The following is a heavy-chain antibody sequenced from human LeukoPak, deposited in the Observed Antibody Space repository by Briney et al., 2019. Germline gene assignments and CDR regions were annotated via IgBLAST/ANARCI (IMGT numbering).Heavy chain of an antibody. J-gene: IGHJ4*02. CDR2: ITSSGGST. CDR3: AKDRPNYYDSSGHYYRRNGDY. CDR1: GFTVSSTY. V-gene: IGHV3-23*01. Sequence: AGGSLRLSCAASGFTVSSTYMSWVRQAPGKGLEWVSSITSSGGSTYYAGSVKGQFTISRDNSKNTVYLQMNSLRAEDTAVYYCAKDRPNYYDSSGHYYRRNGDYWGQGTLVTVSS. D-gene: IGHD3-22*01.